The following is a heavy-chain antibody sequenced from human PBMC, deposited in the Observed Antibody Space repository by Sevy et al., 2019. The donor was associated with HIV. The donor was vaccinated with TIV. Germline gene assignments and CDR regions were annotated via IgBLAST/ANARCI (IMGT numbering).Heavy chain of an antibody. Sequence: SETLSLTCTVSGGSISSYYWSWIRQPPGKGLEWIGYIYYSGSTNYNPSLKSRVTISVDTSKNQFSLKVSSVTAADTAVYYCARGENELERLLYYFDYWGQGTLVTVSS. D-gene: IGHD1-1*01. CDR2: IYYSGST. CDR3: ARGENELERLLYYFDY. CDR1: GGSISSYY. J-gene: IGHJ4*02. V-gene: IGHV4-59*13.